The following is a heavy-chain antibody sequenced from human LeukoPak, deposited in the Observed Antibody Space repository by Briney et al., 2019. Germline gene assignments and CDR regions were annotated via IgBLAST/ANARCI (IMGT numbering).Heavy chain of an antibody. CDR2: IYYSGST. D-gene: IGHD6-19*01. V-gene: IGHV4-39*07. CDR1: GGSISSSSYY. Sequence: SETLSLTCTVSGGSISSSSYYWSWIRQPPGKGLEWIGSIYYSGSTYYNPSLKSRVTISVDTSKNQFSLKLSSVTAADTAVYYCARVGPYSSGWYEDYWGQGTLVTVSS. J-gene: IGHJ4*02. CDR3: ARVGPYSSGWYEDY.